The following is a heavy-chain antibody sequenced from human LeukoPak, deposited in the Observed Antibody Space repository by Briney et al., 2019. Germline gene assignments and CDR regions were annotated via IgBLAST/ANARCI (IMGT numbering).Heavy chain of an antibody. CDR3: ATSRSYYYDSSGRGYFDY. V-gene: IGHV4-30-4*01. D-gene: IGHD3-22*01. Sequence: SQTLSLTCTVSGGSISSGDYYWSWIRQPPGKGLEWIGYIYYSGSTYYNPSLKSRVTISVDTSKNQFSLKLSSVTAADTAVYYCATSRSYYYDSSGRGYFDYWGQGTLVTVSS. CDR1: GGSISSGDYY. J-gene: IGHJ4*02. CDR2: IYYSGST.